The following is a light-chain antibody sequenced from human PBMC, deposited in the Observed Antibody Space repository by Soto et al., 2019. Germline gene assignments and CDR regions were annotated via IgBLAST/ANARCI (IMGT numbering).Light chain of an antibody. Sequence: DIQMTQSPSILSASVGDRVTITCRASQSISSWLAWYQQKPVKAPKLLIYAASTLQSGVPSRFSGSGSGTEFTLTISSLQPEDFATYYCQQLNSYPWTFGQGTKVDIK. CDR1: QSISSW. CDR3: QQLNSYPWT. CDR2: AAS. J-gene: IGKJ1*01. V-gene: IGKV1-9*01.